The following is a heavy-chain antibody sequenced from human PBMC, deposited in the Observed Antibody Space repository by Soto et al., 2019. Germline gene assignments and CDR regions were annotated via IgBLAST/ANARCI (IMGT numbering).Heavy chain of an antibody. D-gene: IGHD4-17*01. CDR2: IIPILDLA. Sequence: QVQLVQSGAEVKKPGSSVKVSCKASGGTVSSYTFSWVRQSPGQGLEWMGRIIPILDLANYALKFQGRVTITADKSTSTAYVELNSLRSADTAVYYCATPRNVGVYGDDALADWGQGTLVTVSS. CDR3: ATPRNVGVYGDDALAD. CDR1: GGTVSSYT. V-gene: IGHV1-69*02. J-gene: IGHJ4*02.